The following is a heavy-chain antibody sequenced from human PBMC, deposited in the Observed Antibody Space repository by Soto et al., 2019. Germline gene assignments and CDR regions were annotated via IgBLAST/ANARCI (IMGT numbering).Heavy chain of an antibody. CDR2: ISGSGGST. D-gene: IGHD2-15*01. CDR3: AKDAGDIVVVVAATPTNRQGY. J-gene: IGHJ4*02. V-gene: IGHV3-23*01. Sequence: GGSLRLSCAASGFTFSSYAMSWVRQAPGKGLEWVSAISGSGGSTYYADSVKGRFTISRDNSKNTLYLQMNSLRAEDTAVYYCAKDAGDIVVVVAATPTNRQGYWGQGTLVTVSS. CDR1: GFTFSSYA.